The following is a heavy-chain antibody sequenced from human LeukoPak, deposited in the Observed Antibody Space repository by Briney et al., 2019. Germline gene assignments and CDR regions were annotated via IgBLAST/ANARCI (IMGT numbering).Heavy chain of an antibody. CDR3: ARGDIVATNDY. CDR2: ISSSSSTI. Sequence: GGSLRLSCAASGFTFSSYSMNWVRQAPGKGLEWVSYISSSSSTIYYADSVKGRFTISRDNAKNSLYLQMNSLRAEDTAVYYCARGDIVATNDYWGQGTLVTASS. CDR1: GFTFSSYS. V-gene: IGHV3-48*04. D-gene: IGHD5-12*01. J-gene: IGHJ4*02.